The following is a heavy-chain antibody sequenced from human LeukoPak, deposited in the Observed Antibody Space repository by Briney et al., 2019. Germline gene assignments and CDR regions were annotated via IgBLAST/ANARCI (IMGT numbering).Heavy chain of an antibody. V-gene: IGHV4-59*01. CDR3: ASRKLGNDY. CDR2: IYYSGST. J-gene: IGHJ4*02. Sequence: KPSETLSLTCTVSGGSISSYYWSWIRQPPGKGLEWIGYIYYSGSTNYNPSLKNRVTISADTSQNQFSLKLRSVTAADTAVYYCASRKLGNDYWGQGTLVTVSS. D-gene: IGHD7-27*01. CDR1: GGSISSYY.